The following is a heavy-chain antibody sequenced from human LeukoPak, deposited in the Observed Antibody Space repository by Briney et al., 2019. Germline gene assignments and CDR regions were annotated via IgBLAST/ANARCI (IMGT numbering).Heavy chain of an antibody. Sequence: GGSLRLSCAASQFTFNTFAIHWVRQAPGKGLEWVALISYDGSDKYYADSVKGRFTISRDNSKNTLYLQMNSLRAEDTAVYYCARGAARMVEMATIISFEYWGQGTLVTVSS. J-gene: IGHJ4*02. V-gene: IGHV3-30*04. CDR1: QFTFNTFA. CDR3: ARGAARMVEMATIISFEY. CDR2: ISYDGSDK. D-gene: IGHD5-24*01.